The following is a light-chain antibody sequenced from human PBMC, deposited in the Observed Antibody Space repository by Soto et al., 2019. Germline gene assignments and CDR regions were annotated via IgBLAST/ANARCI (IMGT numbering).Light chain of an antibody. V-gene: IGKV1-5*03. CDR3: LQTNGLPLT. Sequence: NQMTLAPSTLSASLRDRVTITCRASQSISSWLAWYQQKPGKAPKLLIYKASSLESGVPSRFSGSGSGTEFTLTISSLQPEDFATYYCLQTNGLPLTFGGGTKVAIK. CDR2: KAS. J-gene: IGKJ4*01. CDR1: QSISSW.